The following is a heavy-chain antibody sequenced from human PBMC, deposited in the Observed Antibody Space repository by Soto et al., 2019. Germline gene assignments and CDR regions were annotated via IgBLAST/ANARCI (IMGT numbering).Heavy chain of an antibody. V-gene: IGHV3-23*01. J-gene: IGHJ6*02. CDR1: GSSFSAYA. CDR3: AKGGFWVHYGMDV. CDR2: IDRSGEIA. Sequence: EVQLSESGGGLVQFGGSLRLSCAASGSSFSAYAINWVRQAPGKGLEWASAIDRSGEIAYYADSVKGRFTISRDNAKNTLYLQMNSLRAEDTAVYYCAKGGFWVHYGMDVWGPGTTVTVSS. D-gene: IGHD3-16*01.